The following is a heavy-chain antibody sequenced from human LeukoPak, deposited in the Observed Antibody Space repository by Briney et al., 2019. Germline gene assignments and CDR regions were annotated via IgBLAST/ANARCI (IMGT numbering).Heavy chain of an antibody. D-gene: IGHD5-18*01. V-gene: IGHV1-2*02. J-gene: IGHJ5*02. Sequence: GASVKVSCKASGYTFTGFYMHRVRQAPGQGLEWMGWINVHSGGTKYGHNFQGRVTMTRDTSISTAYMELSRLRSDDTAVYYCARAFALGGAMVTSYWFDPWGQGTLVTVSS. CDR1: GYTFTGFY. CDR2: INVHSGGT. CDR3: ARAFALGGAMVTSYWFDP.